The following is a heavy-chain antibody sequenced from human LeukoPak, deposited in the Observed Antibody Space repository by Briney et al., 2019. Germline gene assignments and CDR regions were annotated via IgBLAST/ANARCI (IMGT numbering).Heavy chain of an antibody. J-gene: IGHJ6*02. CDR3: AREFDISRYGMGV. CDR2: IKQDGSEK. V-gene: IGHV3-7*04. CDR1: GLTFSTNC. D-gene: IGHD3-9*01. Sequence: AGSLRLSCAASGLTFSTNCMSWVRQAPGKGLEWVANIKQDGSEKYYVDSVKGRFTISRDNAKNSLYLQMKSLRAEDTAVYYCAREFDISRYGMGVWGQGTTVTVSS.